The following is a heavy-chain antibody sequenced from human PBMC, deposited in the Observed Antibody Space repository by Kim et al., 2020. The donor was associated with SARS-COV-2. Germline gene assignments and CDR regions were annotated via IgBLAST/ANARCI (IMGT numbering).Heavy chain of an antibody. Sequence: AESAKGRFTSSRDNAKNSLYLQRNSQRAEDKALYYCADHDYGGDWYFDLWGRGTLVTVSS. V-gene: IGHV3-9*01. J-gene: IGHJ2*01. CDR3: ADHDYGGDWYFDL. D-gene: IGHD4-17*01.